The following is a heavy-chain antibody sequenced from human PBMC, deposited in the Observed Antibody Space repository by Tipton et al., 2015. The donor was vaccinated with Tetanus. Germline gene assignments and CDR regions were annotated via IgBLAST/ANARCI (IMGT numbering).Heavy chain of an antibody. CDR3: ARRSRTYKIPSAGKSEETYDS. Sequence: QLVQSGAEVKKPGATVKVSCKASGYSFIGYYIHWVRQAPGQGLEWMGWINPSTGGANYAQKFEGRVTLTRDTSITTACMDLNRLRSDDAAVYYCARRSRTYKIPSAGKSEETYDSGGQGTLVTVSS. J-gene: IGHJ4*02. CDR1: GYSFIGYY. V-gene: IGHV1-2*02. D-gene: IGHD6-13*01. CDR2: INPSTGGA.